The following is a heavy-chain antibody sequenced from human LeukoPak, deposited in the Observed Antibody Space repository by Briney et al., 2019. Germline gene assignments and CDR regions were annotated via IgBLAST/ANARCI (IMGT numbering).Heavy chain of an antibody. J-gene: IGHJ5*02. V-gene: IGHV3-23*01. CDR3: ARDQRSSPAPNWFDP. CDR2: ISESGGST. Sequence: PGGSLRLSCAASGFTFSSYSMNWVRQAPGKGLEWVSGISESGGSTYYADSVKGRFTISRDNSKNALYLQMNSLRAEDTAVYYCARDQRSSPAPNWFDPWGQGTLVTVSS. D-gene: IGHD6-19*01. CDR1: GFTFSSYS.